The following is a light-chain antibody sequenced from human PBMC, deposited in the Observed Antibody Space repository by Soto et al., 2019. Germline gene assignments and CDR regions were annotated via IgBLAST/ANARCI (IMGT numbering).Light chain of an antibody. CDR1: SSNVGSNI. Sequence: QSVLTQPPSASGTPGQRVTISCSGSSSNVGSNIVNWYQQLSGTAPKLLIYSNNQRPSGVPDRFSGSKSGTSASLAISGLQSEDEADYYCAAWDDSLNGVVFGGGTQLTVL. J-gene: IGLJ2*01. CDR3: AAWDDSLNGVV. CDR2: SNN. V-gene: IGLV1-44*01.